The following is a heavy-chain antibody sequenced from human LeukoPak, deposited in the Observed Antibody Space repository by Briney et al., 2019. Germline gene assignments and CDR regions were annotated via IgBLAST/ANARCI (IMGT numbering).Heavy chain of an antibody. CDR3: ARRYCSGGSCYSDGYYGMDV. V-gene: IGHV1-18*01. Sequence: ASVKVSCKASGYTFINYGFSWVRQAPGQGLEWMGWINAYNGNTNYAQKLQGGVTMTTDTSTNTAYMELRSLRSDDTAVYYCARRYCSGGSCYSDGYYGMDVWGQGTTVTVSS. CDR2: INAYNGNT. CDR1: GYTFINYG. J-gene: IGHJ6*02. D-gene: IGHD2-15*01.